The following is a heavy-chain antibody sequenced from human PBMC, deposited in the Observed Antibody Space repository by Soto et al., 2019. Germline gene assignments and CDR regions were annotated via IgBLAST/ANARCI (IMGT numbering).Heavy chain of an antibody. V-gene: IGHV1-18*01. CDR1: GYTFTSHG. CDR2: VSGDNGNT. J-gene: IGHJ4*02. CDR3: ARDLGAKVYY. D-gene: IGHD3-16*01. Sequence: QLVQSGAEVKKPGASVKVSCKASGYTFTSHGISWVRQAPGQGLEWMGWVSGDNGNTNYAQKFQGRVTMTTDTSTTTAYMELRSLTSDDTAVYYCARDLGAKVYYWGQGTLVTVSS.